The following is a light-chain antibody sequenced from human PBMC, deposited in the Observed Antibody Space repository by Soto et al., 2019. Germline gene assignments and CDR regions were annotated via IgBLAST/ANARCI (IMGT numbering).Light chain of an antibody. J-gene: IGKJ1*01. CDR3: QQYNTWPPT. Sequence: EIVMTQSPGTLSVSPGERATLSCRASQSVSSNLAWYQQEPGQAPRLLIYGASTRATGLPARFSGSGSGTEFTLTISSLQSEDFAVYYCQQYNTWPPTFGQGTKVEIK. V-gene: IGKV3-15*01. CDR2: GAS. CDR1: QSVSSN.